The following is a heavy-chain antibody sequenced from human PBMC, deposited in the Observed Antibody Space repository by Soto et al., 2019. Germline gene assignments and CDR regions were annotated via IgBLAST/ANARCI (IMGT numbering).Heavy chain of an antibody. CDR1: GDTLADLS. J-gene: IGHJ4*02. Sequence: ASGQVCSEVCGDTLADLSMHSVRQAPGKGLEWMGGFDPEDGETIYAQKFQGRVTMTEDTSTDTAYMELSSLRSEDTAVYYCATDGYSSSWYYVYWGQGTLVTVSS. CDR3: ATDGYSSSWYYVY. CDR2: FDPEDGET. D-gene: IGHD6-13*01. V-gene: IGHV1-24*01.